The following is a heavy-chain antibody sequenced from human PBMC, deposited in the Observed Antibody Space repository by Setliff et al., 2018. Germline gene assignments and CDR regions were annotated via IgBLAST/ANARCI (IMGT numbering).Heavy chain of an antibody. Sequence: GASVKVSCKASGYTFTTYTMNWVRQAPGQGLEWMGGIIPIFGTANYAQKLQGRVTITADESTSTAYMELSSLRSEDTAVYYCARDRLTTSSIDYWGQGTLVTVSS. D-gene: IGHD6-6*01. CDR2: IIPIFGTA. CDR3: ARDRLTTSSIDY. CDR1: GYTFTTYT. J-gene: IGHJ4*02. V-gene: IGHV1-69*13.